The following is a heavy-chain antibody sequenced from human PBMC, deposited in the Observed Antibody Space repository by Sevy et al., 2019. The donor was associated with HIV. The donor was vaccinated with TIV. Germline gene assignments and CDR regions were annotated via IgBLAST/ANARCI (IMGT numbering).Heavy chain of an antibody. V-gene: IGHV3-72*01. CDR3: ARAPLTIFGVVIIYYYYYYYMDV. D-gene: IGHD3-3*01. CDR1: GFTFSDHY. Sequence: GGSLRLSCAASGFTFSDHYMDWVRQAPGKGLEWVGRTRNKANSYTTEYAASVKGRFTISRDDSKNSLYLQMNSLKTEETAVDYCARAPLTIFGVVIIYYYYYYYMDVWGKGTTVTVSS. J-gene: IGHJ6*03. CDR2: TRNKANSYTT.